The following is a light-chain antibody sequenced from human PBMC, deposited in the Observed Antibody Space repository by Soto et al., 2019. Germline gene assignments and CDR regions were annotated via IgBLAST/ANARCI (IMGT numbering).Light chain of an antibody. CDR3: QQYNNWPRT. J-gene: IGKJ1*01. CDR1: QSISNN. Sequence: EIVMTQSPATLSVSPGERATLSCRASQSISNNLAWYQKKPGQAPRLLIYGASTRATGIPARFSGSGSGTEFTLTISSLQSEDFAVYYCQQYNNWPRTLGQGTKVDMK. CDR2: GAS. V-gene: IGKV3-15*01.